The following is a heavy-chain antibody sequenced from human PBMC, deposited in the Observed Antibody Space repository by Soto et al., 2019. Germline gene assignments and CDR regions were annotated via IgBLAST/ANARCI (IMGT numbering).Heavy chain of an antibody. V-gene: IGHV3-9*01. CDR2: ISSDGDTI. CDR3: TKGGYDLINYFGMDV. J-gene: IGHJ6*02. Sequence: EVQLIESGGGWVQPGTSLRVSCAASGFTFHEYAIHWVRQAPGKGLEWVSGISSDGDTIAYADSVQGRFTVFRDNAKNSLYLQMNSLRAEDTALYYCTKGGYDLINYFGMDVWGQGTTVTVSS. CDR1: GFTFHEYA. D-gene: IGHD5-12*01.